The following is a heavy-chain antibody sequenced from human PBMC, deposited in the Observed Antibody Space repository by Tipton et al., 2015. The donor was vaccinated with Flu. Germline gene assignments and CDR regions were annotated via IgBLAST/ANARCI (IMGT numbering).Heavy chain of an antibody. V-gene: IGHV4-34*01. CDR3: ARRDYSNYVSEPKNWFDP. D-gene: IGHD4-11*01. J-gene: IGHJ5*02. CDR1: SGSFSGYF. CDR2: INHSGST. Sequence: LRLSCAVYSGSFSGYFWTWIRQTPGKGLEWIGEINHSGSTNYNPSLKSRVTISVDTSKNQFSLQLTSVTAADTAVYYCARRDYSNYVSEPKNWFDPWGQGTLVTVSS.